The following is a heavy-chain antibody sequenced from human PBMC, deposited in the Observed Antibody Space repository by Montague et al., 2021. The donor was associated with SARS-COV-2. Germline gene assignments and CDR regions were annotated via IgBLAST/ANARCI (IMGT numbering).Heavy chain of an antibody. Sequence: SETLSLTCTVSGGSISSSSYYWGWIRQPPGKGLEWIGSIYYSGSTYYNPSLKSRVTISVDTSKNQFSLKLSSVTAADTAVYYCARQVVGGYILTGYSVGTWFDPWGQGTLVTVSS. CDR3: ARQVVGGYILTGYSVGTWFDP. CDR2: IYYSGST. CDR1: GGSISSSSYY. J-gene: IGHJ5*02. D-gene: IGHD3-9*01. V-gene: IGHV4-39*01.